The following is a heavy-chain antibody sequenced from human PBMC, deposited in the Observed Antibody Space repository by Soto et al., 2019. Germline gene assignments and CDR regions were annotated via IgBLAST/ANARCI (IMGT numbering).Heavy chain of an antibody. CDR1: GVSISSYF. J-gene: IGHJ4*02. D-gene: IGHD3-16*02. CDR3: ARIGGYHGPLDY. Sequence: SETLSLTCSVSGVSISSYFWSWIRQPPGRGLEWIGYTYHRGSTNYSPSLKSRVAISLDTSENQFSLKVSSVTAADTAVYYCARIGGYHGPLDYWGQGTPVTVS. CDR2: TYHRGST. V-gene: IGHV4-59*01.